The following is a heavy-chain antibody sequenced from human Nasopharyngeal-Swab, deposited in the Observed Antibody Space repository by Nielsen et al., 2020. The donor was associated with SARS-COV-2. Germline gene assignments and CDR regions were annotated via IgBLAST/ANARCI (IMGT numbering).Heavy chain of an antibody. CDR2: FDPEDGET. CDR3: ATGAAVAGTPISYYYYGMDV. V-gene: IGHV1-24*01. Sequence: ASVKVSCKVSGYTLTELSMHWVRQAPGKGLEWMGGFDPEDGETIYAQKFQGRVTMTEDTSTDTAYMELSSLRSEDTAVYYCATGAAVAGTPISYYYYGMDVWGQGTTVTVS. J-gene: IGHJ6*02. CDR1: GYTLTELS. D-gene: IGHD6-19*01.